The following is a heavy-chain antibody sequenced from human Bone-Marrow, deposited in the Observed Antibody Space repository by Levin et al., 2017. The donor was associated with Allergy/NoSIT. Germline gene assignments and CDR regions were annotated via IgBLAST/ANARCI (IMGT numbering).Heavy chain of an antibody. V-gene: IGHV4-39*07. J-gene: IGHJ6*02. CDR1: GGSISSSSYY. D-gene: IGHD6-13*01. CDR3: ARDRRIAAAGPYYYYYGMDV. Sequence: SQTLSLTCTVSGGSISSSSYYWGWIRQPPGKGLEWIGSIYYSGSTYYNPSLKSRVTISVDTSKNQFSLKLSSVTAADTAVYYCARDRRIAAAGPYYYYYGMDVWGQGTTVTVSS. CDR2: IYYSGST.